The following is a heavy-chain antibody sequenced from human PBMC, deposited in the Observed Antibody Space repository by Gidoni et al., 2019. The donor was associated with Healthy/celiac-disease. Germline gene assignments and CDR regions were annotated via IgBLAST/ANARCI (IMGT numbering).Heavy chain of an antibody. V-gene: IGHV3-23*01. Sequence: EVQLLESGGGLVQPGGALRLSCAASGGTLSSYAMSWVRQAPGKGLEGVSAIRGSGGSTYSADSVKGRFPISRDNSKNTLYLQMNSLRAEDTAVYYCAKDARIQLWLRLSDYWGQGTLVTVSS. CDR1: GGTLSSYA. J-gene: IGHJ4*02. D-gene: IGHD5-18*01. CDR2: IRGSGGST. CDR3: AKDARIQLWLRLSDY.